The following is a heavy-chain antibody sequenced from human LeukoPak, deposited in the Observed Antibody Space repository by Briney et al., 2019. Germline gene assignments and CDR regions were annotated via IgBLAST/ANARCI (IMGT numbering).Heavy chain of an antibody. CDR1: GGSISSYY. CDR3: ARVGIAVVGTHWYFDL. CDR2: IYYSGST. D-gene: IGHD6-19*01. J-gene: IGHJ2*01. Sequence: SETLSLTCTVSGGSISSYYWSWIRQPPGKGLEWIGYIYYSGSTNYNPSLKSRVTISVDTSKNQFSLKLSSVTAADTAVYYCARVGIAVVGTHWYFDLWGRGTLVTVSS. V-gene: IGHV4-59*01.